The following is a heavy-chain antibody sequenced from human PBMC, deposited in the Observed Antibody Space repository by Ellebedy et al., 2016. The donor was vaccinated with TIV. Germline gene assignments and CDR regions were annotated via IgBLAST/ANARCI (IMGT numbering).Heavy chain of an antibody. D-gene: IGHD1-1*01. Sequence: GGSLRLXXAASGFTFSTYGMNWVRQAPGKGLEWVAVISYDRTNKDYADSVRGRFTISRDNSKNILYLQMNSLRAEDTAVYYCARDEIPVGWNDPLFYWGQGTLVTVSS. CDR3: ARDEIPVGWNDPLFY. CDR1: GFTFSTYG. J-gene: IGHJ4*02. V-gene: IGHV3-30*03. CDR2: ISYDRTNK.